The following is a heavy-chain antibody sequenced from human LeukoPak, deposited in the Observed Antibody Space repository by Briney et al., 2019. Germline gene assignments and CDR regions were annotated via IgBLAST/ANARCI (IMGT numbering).Heavy chain of an antibody. Sequence: GGSMRPACAASGFTLSSYGMHWVRPPPSKGREWVAVIWHDGSNKYYADSVKGRFTISRDNSKNTLYLQMNGLRAEDTAVYYCARDTINSVAIDYWGQGTLVTVSS. J-gene: IGHJ4*02. V-gene: IGHV3-33*01. D-gene: IGHD6-19*01. CDR3: ARDTINSVAIDY. CDR1: GFTLSSYG. CDR2: IWHDGSNK.